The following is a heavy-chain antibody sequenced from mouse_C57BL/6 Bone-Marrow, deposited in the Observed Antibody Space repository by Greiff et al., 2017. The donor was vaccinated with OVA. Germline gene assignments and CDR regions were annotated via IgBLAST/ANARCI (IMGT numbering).Heavy chain of an antibody. Sequence: QVQLQQSGAELARPGASVKLSCKASGYTFTSYGISWVKQRTGQGLEWIGEIYPRRGNTYYNEKFKGKATLTADKSSSTAYMELRSLTSEDSAVYFCAREGGYYGSPFAYWGQGTLVTVSA. CDR3: AREGGYYGSPFAY. D-gene: IGHD1-1*01. J-gene: IGHJ3*01. CDR1: GYTFTSYG. CDR2: IYPRRGNT. V-gene: IGHV1-81*01.